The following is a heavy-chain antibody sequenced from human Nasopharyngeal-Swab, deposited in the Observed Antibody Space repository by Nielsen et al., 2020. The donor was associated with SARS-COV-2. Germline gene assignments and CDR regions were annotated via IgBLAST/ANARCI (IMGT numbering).Heavy chain of an antibody. Sequence: GGSLRLSCKGSGYIFTSYWISWVRQMPGKGLEWMGRIDPSDSYTNYSPSFQGHATISADKSISTAYLQWSSLKASDTAMYYCAASRGPGSYYYGSGDQSMDVWGQGTTVTVSS. CDR2: IDPSDSYT. CDR3: AASRGPGSYYYGSGDQSMDV. V-gene: IGHV5-10-1*01. CDR1: GYIFTSYW. D-gene: IGHD3-10*01. J-gene: IGHJ6*02.